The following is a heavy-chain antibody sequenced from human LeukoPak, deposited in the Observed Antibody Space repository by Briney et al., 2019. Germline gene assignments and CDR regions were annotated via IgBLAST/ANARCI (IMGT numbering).Heavy chain of an antibody. V-gene: IGHV3-23*01. Sequence: PGGSLRLSCAASRFTFSSYTMNWVRQAPGKGLEWVSSISGSSGYIYYADSVKGRFTISRDNSKNTLYLQMNSLRAEDTALYFCANEVRPNDYWGRGTLVTVSS. D-gene: IGHD4/OR15-4a*01. CDR1: RFTFSSYT. CDR2: ISGSSGYI. J-gene: IGHJ4*02. CDR3: ANEVRPNDY.